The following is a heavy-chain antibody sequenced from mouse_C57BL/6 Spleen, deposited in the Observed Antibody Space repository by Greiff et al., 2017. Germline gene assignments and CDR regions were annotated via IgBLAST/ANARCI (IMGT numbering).Heavy chain of an antibody. V-gene: IGHV3-1*01. J-gene: IGHJ1*03. CDR1: GYSITSGYD. Sequence: EVKLEESGPGMVKPSQSLSLTCTVTGYSITSGYDWHWIRHFPGNKLEWMGYISYSGSTNYNPSLKSRISITHDTSKNHFFLKLNSVTTEDTATYYCAREGLLRGYFDVWGTGTTVTVSS. CDR2: ISYSGST. CDR3: AREGLLRGYFDV. D-gene: IGHD2-3*01.